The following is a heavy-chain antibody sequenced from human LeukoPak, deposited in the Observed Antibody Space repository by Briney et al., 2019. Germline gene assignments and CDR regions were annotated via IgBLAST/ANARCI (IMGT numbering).Heavy chain of an antibody. Sequence: SGTLSLTCAVSGGSISSSNWWSWVRQPPGKGLEWIGEIYHSGSTNYNPSLKSRVTISVDKSKNQFSLKLSSVTAADTAVYYCARSMVRGVIAYNWFDPWDQGTLVTVSS. CDR1: GGSISSSNW. CDR3: ARSMVRGVIAYNWFDP. CDR2: IYHSGST. D-gene: IGHD3-10*01. V-gene: IGHV4-4*02. J-gene: IGHJ5*02.